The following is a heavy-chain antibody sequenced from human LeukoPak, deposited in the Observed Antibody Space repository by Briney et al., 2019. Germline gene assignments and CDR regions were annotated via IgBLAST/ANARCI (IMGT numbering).Heavy chain of an antibody. CDR3: ASRVATIFFDY. D-gene: IGHD5-12*01. CDR2: ISSSSSYI. V-gene: IGHV3-21*01. CDR1: GFTFSSYS. J-gene: IGHJ4*02. Sequence: AGSLRLSGAASGFTFSSYSMNWVRQAPGKGLKWVSSISSSSSYIYYADSVKGRFTISRDNAKISLYLQMNSLRAEDTAVYYCASRVATIFFDYWGQGTLVTVSS.